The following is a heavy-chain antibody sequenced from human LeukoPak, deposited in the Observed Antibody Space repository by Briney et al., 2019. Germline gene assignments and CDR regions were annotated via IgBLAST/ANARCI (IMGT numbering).Heavy chain of an antibody. Sequence: ASVKVSCKASGYTFTSYYMHWVRQAPGQGLEWMGIINPSGGSASYAQKFQGRVTMTRDTSTSTVYMELSSLRSEDTAVYYCARDDSSGCQPSKQDYWGQGTLVTVSS. D-gene: IGHD3-22*01. CDR2: INPSGGSA. CDR1: GYTFTSYY. CDR3: ARDDSSGCQPSKQDY. V-gene: IGHV1-46*01. J-gene: IGHJ4*02.